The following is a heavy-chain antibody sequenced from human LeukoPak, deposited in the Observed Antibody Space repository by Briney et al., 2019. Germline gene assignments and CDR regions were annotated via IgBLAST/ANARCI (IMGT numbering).Heavy chain of an antibody. D-gene: IGHD3-22*01. J-gene: IGHJ5*02. Sequence: ASVKVSCTASGYTFTGYYMHWVRHAPGQGLEWMGRINPNSGGTNYAHKFQGRVTMTRDTSISTAYMVLSRLRSDGTAVYYCARGKPYDSSGYFYTWGQGTLVTVSS. V-gene: IGHV1-2*06. CDR2: INPNSGGT. CDR1: GYTFTGYY. CDR3: ARGKPYDSSGYFYT.